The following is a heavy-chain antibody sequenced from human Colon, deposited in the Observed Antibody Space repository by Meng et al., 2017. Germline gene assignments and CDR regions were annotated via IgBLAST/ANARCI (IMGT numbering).Heavy chain of an antibody. D-gene: IGHD5-12*01. CDR3: AREGGYDLNWFDP. CDR2: FYLIGRT. Sequence: VRRWESGPRLVNPSGTRSLTCTVSGGSITSYYWSWIRQPPGNGLGWIGNFYLIGRTNSKPSIKSRVTIAVATSRNQFSLNLRSVTAADTAVYYCAREGGYDLNWFDPWGQGTLVTVSS. J-gene: IGHJ5*02. CDR1: GGSITSYY. V-gene: IGHV4-59*12.